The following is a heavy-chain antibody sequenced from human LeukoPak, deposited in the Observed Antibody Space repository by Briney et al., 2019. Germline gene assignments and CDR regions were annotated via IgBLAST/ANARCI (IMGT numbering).Heavy chain of an antibody. CDR3: AREEDNADEYLREDF. D-gene: IGHD2/OR15-2a*01. CDR2: ISSSSSTI. Sequence: GGSLRLSCAASGFSFSNSGMNWVRQAPGKGLEWVSYISSSSSTIYYADSVKGRFTISRDNAKNSLYLQMNSLRAEDTAVYYCAREEDNADEYLREDFWGQGILVTVSS. V-gene: IGHV3-48*04. CDR1: GFSFSNSG. J-gene: IGHJ4*02.